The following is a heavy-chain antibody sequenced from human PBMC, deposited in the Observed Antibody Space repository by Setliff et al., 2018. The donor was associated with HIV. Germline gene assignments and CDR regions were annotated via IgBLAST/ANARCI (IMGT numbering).Heavy chain of an antibody. CDR3: ARTHYEICGYYGSKCNYYMDV. Sequence: ASVKVSCKASGYTLSTYGISWVRQAPGQGLEWMGWISAHSGYAKSAQKFQGRVTMDTDTSTNTAYMELKSLRSEDTAVYYCARTHYEICGYYGSKCNYYMDVWGKGTTVTVSS. D-gene: IGHD3-22*01. V-gene: IGHV1-18*01. CDR2: ISAHSGYA. J-gene: IGHJ6*03. CDR1: GYTLSTYG.